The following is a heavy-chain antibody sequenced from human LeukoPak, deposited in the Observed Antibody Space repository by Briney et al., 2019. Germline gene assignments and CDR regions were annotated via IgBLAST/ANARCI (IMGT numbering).Heavy chain of an antibody. CDR3: ASAVDSSGYPLDY. CDR2: IYYSGST. J-gene: IGHJ4*02. D-gene: IGHD3-22*01. CDR1: GGSISSYY. V-gene: IGHV4-59*08. Sequence: PETLSLTCTVSGGSISSYYWSWIRQPPGKGLEWIGYIYYSGSTNYNPSLKSRVTISVDTSKNQFSLKLSSVTAADTAVYYCASAVDSSGYPLDYWGQGTLVTVSS.